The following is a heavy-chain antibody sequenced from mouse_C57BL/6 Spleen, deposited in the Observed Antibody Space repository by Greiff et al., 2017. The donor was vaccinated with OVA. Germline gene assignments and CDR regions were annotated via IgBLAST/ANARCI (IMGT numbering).Heavy chain of an antibody. CDR3: ARYRGIDDGYYKGAMDY. CDR2: INYDGSST. V-gene: IGHV5-16*01. CDR1: GFTFSDYY. J-gene: IGHJ4*01. Sequence: EVQLVESEGGLVQPGRSLKLSCKASGFTFSDYYIAWVSQVPEKGLEWVANINYDGSSTYYMASLKSRFIISSDNAKNILYLQMSSLKSEDTATYYWARYRGIDDGYYKGAMDYWGQGTSVTVSS. D-gene: IGHD2-3*01.